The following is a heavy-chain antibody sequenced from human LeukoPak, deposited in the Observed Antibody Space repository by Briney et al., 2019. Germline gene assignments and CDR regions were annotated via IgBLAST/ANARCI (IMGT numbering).Heavy chain of an antibody. CDR2: IWNDGRKT. J-gene: IGHJ3*02. CDR1: GFTFSNYG. V-gene: IGHV3-33*01. CDR3: AGESGFGELFPYAFDI. D-gene: IGHD3-10*01. Sequence: PGRSLRLSCAASGFTFSNYGIHWVRQPPAKGVEGVAGIWNDGRKTNYVDSLKGRFTISRDNSKNTLYLQLNSPRAEDTAVYYCAGESGFGELFPYAFDIWGQGTVVTVSS.